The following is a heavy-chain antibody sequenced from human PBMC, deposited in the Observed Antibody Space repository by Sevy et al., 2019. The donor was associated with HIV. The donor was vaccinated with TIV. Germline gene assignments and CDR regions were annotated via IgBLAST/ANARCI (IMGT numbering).Heavy chain of an antibody. J-gene: IGHJ6*02. V-gene: IGHV1-18*01. CDR2: ISAYNGNT. CDR1: GYTFTSYG. D-gene: IGHD3-22*01. Sequence: ASVKVSCKASGYTFTSYGISWVRQAPGQGLEWMGWISAYNGNTNYAQKLQGRVTMTTDTSTSTAYMELNSLRAEDTAVYYCARDRDTIVKNKYYYYGMDVWGQGTTVTVSS. CDR3: ARDRDTIVKNKYYYYGMDV.